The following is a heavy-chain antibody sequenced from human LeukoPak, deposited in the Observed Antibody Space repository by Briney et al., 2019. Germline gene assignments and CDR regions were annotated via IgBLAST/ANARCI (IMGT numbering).Heavy chain of an antibody. J-gene: IGHJ4*02. D-gene: IGHD5-24*01. Sequence: SETLSLTCTVSGGSISNYYWSWIRHPPGKGLEWIGYIYYSGTTNYNPSLKSRVTISVDTSKNQFSLKLNSVTAADTAVYYCARGRDGYSSYFDYWGQGTLVIVFS. CDR3: ARGRDGYSSYFDY. CDR1: GGSISNYY. V-gene: IGHV4-59*01. CDR2: IYYSGTT.